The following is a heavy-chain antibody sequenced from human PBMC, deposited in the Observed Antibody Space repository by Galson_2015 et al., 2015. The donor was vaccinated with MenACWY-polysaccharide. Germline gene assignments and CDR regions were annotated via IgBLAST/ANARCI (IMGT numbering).Heavy chain of an antibody. CDR2: IIPIFGTV. V-gene: IGHV1-69*01. CDR3: AREVVRSTMIVVVTRYNWFDP. CDR1: GGTFSSYA. D-gene: IGHD3-22*01. J-gene: IGHJ5*02. Sequence: VKVSCKASGGTFSSYAISWVRQAPGQGLEWMGGIIPIFGTVNYAQKFQGRVTITADESTSTAYMELSSLRSEDTAVYYCAREVVRSTMIVVVTRYNWFDPWGQGTLVTVSS.